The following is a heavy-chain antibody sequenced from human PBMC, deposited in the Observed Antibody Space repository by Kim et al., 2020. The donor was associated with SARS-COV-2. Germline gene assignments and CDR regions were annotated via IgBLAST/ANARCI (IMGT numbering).Heavy chain of an antibody. CDR2: ITPSGST. V-gene: IGHV4-34*01. CDR1: GGSFRGYY. CDR3: ASTSGDWRFFDD. J-gene: IGHJ4*02. D-gene: IGHD2-21*01. Sequence: SETLSLTCAVYGGSFRGYYWTWIRQSPGKGLEWIGEITPSGSTNYNPSLKSRVAISLDTSKNQFSLNLRSVTVADGAMYYCASTSGDWRFFDDWGRGTLVTVSS.